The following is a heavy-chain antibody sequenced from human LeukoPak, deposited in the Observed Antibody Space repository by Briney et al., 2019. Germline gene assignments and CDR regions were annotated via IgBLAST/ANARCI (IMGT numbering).Heavy chain of an antibody. J-gene: IGHJ3*02. Sequence: SVKVSCKASGGTFSSYAISWVRQAPGQGLEWMGGIIPIFGTANYAQKFQGRVTITAEKSTSTAYMELRSLRSDDTAVYYCAWGYYDSSGYYYTAFDIWGQGTMVTVSS. CDR2: IIPIFGTA. V-gene: IGHV1-69*06. D-gene: IGHD3-22*01. CDR1: GGTFSSYA. CDR3: AWGYYDSSGYYYTAFDI.